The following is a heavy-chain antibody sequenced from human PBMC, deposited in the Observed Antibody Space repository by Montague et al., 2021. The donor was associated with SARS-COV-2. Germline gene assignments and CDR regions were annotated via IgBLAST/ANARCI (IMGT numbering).Heavy chain of an antibody. CDR3: ARDTYSGTSGTLDF. Sequence: SLRLSCAASGFTFSSYAMSWVRQAPGKGLEWVSAIRGSGGSTYYADSVKGRFTISRDNSEHMLYLQLNSLRAEDTAVYYCARDTYSGTSGTLDFWGRGTLVTVSS. D-gene: IGHD6-13*01. CDR1: GFTFSSYA. CDR2: IRGSGGST. J-gene: IGHJ4*02. V-gene: IGHV3-23*01.